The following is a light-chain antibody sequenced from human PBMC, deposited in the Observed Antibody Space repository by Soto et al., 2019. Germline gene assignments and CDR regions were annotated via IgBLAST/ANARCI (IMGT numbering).Light chain of an antibody. CDR2: DAS. V-gene: IGKV3-11*01. J-gene: IGKJ5*01. Sequence: EIVLTQSPATLYLSPGERATLSCSASQSVSSYLAWYQQKPGQAPRLLIYDASNRATGIPARFSGSGSGTDFTLTISSLEPEDFAVYYCQQHSNWPRITVGQVTRLDIK. CDR1: QSVSSY. CDR3: QQHSNWPRIT.